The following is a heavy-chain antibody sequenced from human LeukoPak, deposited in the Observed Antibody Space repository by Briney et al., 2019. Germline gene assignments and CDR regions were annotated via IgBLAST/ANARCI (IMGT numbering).Heavy chain of an antibody. J-gene: IGHJ5*02. CDR1: GFTFSSYS. Sequence: PGGSLRLSCAASGFTFSSYSMNWVRQAPGKGREWVSSISSSSSYIYYADSVKGRFTISRDNAKNSLYLQMNSLRAEDTAVYYCARSGSYNYNWFDPWGQGTLVTVSS. V-gene: IGHV3-21*01. CDR2: ISSSSSYI. CDR3: ARSGSYNYNWFDP. D-gene: IGHD1-26*01.